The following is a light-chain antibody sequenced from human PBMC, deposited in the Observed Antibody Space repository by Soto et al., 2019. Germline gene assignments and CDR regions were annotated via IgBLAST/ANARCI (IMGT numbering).Light chain of an antibody. J-gene: IGKJ5*01. CDR1: QSVSSY. CDR3: QQRTDWPTT. Sequence: EVVLTQSPATLSLSPGERATLSCRASQSVSSYLAWYQQRPGQAPRLLIYGASNRATGIPARFSGSGSGTDFTLTISSLEAEDFGVYYCQQRTDWPTTFGQGTRLEIK. V-gene: IGKV3-11*01. CDR2: GAS.